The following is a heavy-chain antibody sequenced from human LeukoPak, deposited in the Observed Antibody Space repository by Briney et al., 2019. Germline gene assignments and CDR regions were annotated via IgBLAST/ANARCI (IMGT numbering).Heavy chain of an antibody. Sequence: SVKVSCKASGGTFSSYAISWVRQAPGQGLEWMGGIIPIFGTANYAQKFQGRVTITTDESTSTAYMELSSLRSEDTAVYYCARGPDIVVVPAAITHYYYYMDVWGKGTTVTVSS. CDR2: IIPIFGTA. J-gene: IGHJ6*03. D-gene: IGHD2-2*01. V-gene: IGHV1-69*05. CDR1: GGTFSSYA. CDR3: ARGPDIVVVPAAITHYYYYMDV.